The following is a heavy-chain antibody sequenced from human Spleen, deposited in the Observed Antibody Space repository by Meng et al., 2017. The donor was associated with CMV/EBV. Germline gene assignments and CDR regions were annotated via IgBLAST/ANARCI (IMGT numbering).Heavy chain of an antibody. CDR1: GFTFSSYA. D-gene: IGHD2-2*01. J-gene: IGHJ4*02. CDR3: AKASMMYQLLFGY. Sequence: GESLKISCAASGFTFSSYAMSWVRQAPGKGLEWVSAISGSGGSTYYADSVKGRFTISRDNSKNTLYLQMNSLRAEDTAVYYCAKASMMYQLLFGYWGQGTLVTVSS. CDR2: ISGSGGST. V-gene: IGHV3-23*01.